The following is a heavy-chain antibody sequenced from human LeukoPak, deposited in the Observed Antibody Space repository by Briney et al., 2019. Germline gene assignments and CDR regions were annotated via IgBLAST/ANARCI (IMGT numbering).Heavy chain of an antibody. D-gene: IGHD3-22*01. Sequence: QRGVSLRLSCAASGFTFGSYAMHWVRQAPGKGLEWVAVISYDGSNKYYADSVKGRFTISRDNSKNTLYLQMNSLRAEDTAVYYCARDFTMILDYWGQGTLVTVSS. CDR2: ISYDGSNK. CDR1: GFTFGSYA. J-gene: IGHJ4*02. V-gene: IGHV3-30-3*01. CDR3: ARDFTMILDY.